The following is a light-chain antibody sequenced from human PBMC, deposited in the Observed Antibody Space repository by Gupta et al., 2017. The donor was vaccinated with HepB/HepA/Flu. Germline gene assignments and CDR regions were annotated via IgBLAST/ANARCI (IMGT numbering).Light chain of an antibody. V-gene: IGKV1-27*01. J-gene: IGKJ1*01. CDR2: AAS. CDR3: QKYNSAPPGT. Sequence: DIQMTQSPSSLSASVGDRVTITCRASQGISNYFAWYQQKPGKVPKLLIYAASTLQSGVPSRFSGSGSGTDFTLTISSLQPEDVATYYCQKYNSAPPGTFGQGTKVEIK. CDR1: QGISNY.